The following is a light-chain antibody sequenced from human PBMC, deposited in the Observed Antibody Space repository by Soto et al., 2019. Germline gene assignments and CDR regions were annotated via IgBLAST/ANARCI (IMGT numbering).Light chain of an antibody. CDR1: LTVSTN. J-gene: IGKJ1*01. CDR2: YAS. CDR3: YQYNNWPPGVT. Sequence: DIVMTQSPATLSVSPGERATLSCRASLTVSTNLAWYQQKPDQSPRLLIYYASTRATGIPARFIGSGSVKELSLTSSSLHSEDSAVYCCYQYNNWPPGVTFGLGTKVEIK. V-gene: IGKV3-15*01.